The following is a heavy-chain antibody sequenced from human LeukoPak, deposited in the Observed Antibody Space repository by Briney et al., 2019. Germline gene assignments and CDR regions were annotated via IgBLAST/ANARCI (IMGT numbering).Heavy chain of an antibody. J-gene: IGHJ3*02. CDR2: IKRDGSQK. CDR3: ARDPTVTNFHDAFDI. Sequence: GGSLRLSCAASGITFGSYWMSWVRQAPGKGLEWVATIKRDGSQKEYEDSVKGRFTISRDNAKNSLYLQMNSLRPEDTAVYYCARDPTVTNFHDAFDIWGQGTMVTVSS. D-gene: IGHD4-17*01. V-gene: IGHV3-7*05. CDR1: GITFGSYW.